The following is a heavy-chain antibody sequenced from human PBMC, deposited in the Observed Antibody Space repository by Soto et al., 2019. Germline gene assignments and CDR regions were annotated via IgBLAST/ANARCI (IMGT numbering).Heavy chain of an antibody. Sequence: SGPTLVNPTPTLTLTCTFSGFSLSTSGVCVSWIRQPPGKALEWLARIDWDDDKYYSTSLKTRLTISKDTSKNQVVLTMTNIDPVDTASYYSARIRDYFDSSGYPGPFGYWGQGTLVTVSS. D-gene: IGHD3-22*01. V-gene: IGHV2-70*11. CDR2: IDWDDDK. J-gene: IGHJ4*02. CDR1: GFSLSTSGVC. CDR3: ARIRDYFDSSGYPGPFGY.